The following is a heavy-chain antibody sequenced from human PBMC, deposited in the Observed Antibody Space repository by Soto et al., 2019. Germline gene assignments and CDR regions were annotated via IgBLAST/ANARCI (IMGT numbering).Heavy chain of an antibody. CDR1: GVTFSSYA. CDR3: AKFDRTEGAFDI. CDR2: ISGSGGST. V-gene: IGHV3-23*01. J-gene: IGHJ3*02. Sequence: EVQLLESGGGLVQPGGSPRLSCAASGVTFSSYAMSWVRQAPGKGLEWVSAISGSGGSTYYADSVKGRFTITRDTSKNTLYLQRNSLRAEDTAIYYCAKFDRTEGAFDIWGQGTMVTVSS.